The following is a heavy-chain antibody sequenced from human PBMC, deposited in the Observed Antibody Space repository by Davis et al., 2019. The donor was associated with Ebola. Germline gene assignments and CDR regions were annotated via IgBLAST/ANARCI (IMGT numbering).Heavy chain of an antibody. D-gene: IGHD5-18*01. Sequence: GGSLRLSCSASGFTFDDYAMHWVRQTPGKGLEWVAGISWNNYVVGYGHSVEGRFTISRDNAKNLLYLDMDNLRPDDTAFYYCTKAILGYRDGLYFDHWGQGVLVTVSS. CDR2: ISWNNYVV. CDR1: GFTFDDYA. J-gene: IGHJ4*02. V-gene: IGHV3-9*01. CDR3: TKAILGYRDGLYFDH.